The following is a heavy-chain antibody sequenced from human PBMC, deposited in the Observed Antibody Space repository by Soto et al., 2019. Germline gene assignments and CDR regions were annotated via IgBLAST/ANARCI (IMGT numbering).Heavy chain of an antibody. Sequence: RASVKVSCKASGYTFTSYDINWVRQATGQGLEWMGWMNPNSGNTGYAQKFQGRVTMTRNTSISTAYMELSSLRSEDTAVYYCARVRPELYYDFWSGYSFYYYYGMDVWGQGTTVTVSS. V-gene: IGHV1-8*01. CDR2: MNPNSGNT. J-gene: IGHJ6*02. CDR1: GYTFTSYD. D-gene: IGHD3-3*01. CDR3: ARVRPELYYDFWSGYSFYYYYGMDV.